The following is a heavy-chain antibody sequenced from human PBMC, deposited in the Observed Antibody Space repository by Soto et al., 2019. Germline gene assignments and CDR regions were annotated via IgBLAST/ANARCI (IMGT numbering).Heavy chain of an antibody. CDR2: INPNSGGT. J-gene: IGHJ3*02. V-gene: IGHV1-2*04. CDR3: ARLVGATAWAFDI. CDR1: GYTFTGYY. Sequence: QVQLVQSGAEVKKPGASVKVSCKASGYTFTGYYMHWVRQAPGQGLEWMGWINPNSGGTNYAQKVQGWVTMTRDTSISTAYMELSRLRSDDTAVYYCARLVGATAWAFDIWGQGTMVTVSS. D-gene: IGHD1-26*01.